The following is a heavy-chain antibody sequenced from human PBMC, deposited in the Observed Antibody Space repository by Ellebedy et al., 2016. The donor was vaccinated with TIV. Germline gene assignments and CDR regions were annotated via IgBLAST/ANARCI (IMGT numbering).Heavy chain of an antibody. CDR1: GFTFSDYY. CDR3: ARDTIFIDQYHNWFDP. V-gene: IGHV3-11*01. J-gene: IGHJ5*02. CDR2: ISTSGSPI. D-gene: IGHD3-9*01. Sequence: GGSLRLSCAASGFTFSDYYMSWIRQTPGKGLEWISYISTSGSPIYYADSVKGRFTISRYNAKSSLYLQMSSLRAEDTAVYYCARDTIFIDQYHNWFDPWGQGTLVTVSS.